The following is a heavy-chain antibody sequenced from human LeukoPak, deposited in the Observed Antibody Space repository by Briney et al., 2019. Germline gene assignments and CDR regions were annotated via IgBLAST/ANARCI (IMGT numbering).Heavy chain of an antibody. Sequence: GGSLRLSCAASGFTFSSYSMNWVRQAPGKGLEWVSSISSSSSYIYYADSVKGRFTISRDNAKNSLYLQMNSLRAEDTAVYYCARDWGTYDSSGYYHPWGQGTLVTVSS. CDR2: ISSSSSYI. D-gene: IGHD3-22*01. J-gene: IGHJ5*02. CDR3: ARDWGTYDSSGYYHP. V-gene: IGHV3-21*01. CDR1: GFTFSSYS.